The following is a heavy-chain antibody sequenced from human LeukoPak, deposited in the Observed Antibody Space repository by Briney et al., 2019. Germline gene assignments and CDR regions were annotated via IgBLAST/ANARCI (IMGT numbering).Heavy chain of an antibody. V-gene: IGHV3-23*01. J-gene: IGHJ4*02. CDR2: ISGSGGST. Sequence: GGSLRLSCAASEFTFSSYAMSWVRQAPGKGLEWVSAISGSGGSTYYADSVKGRFTISRDNSKNTLYLQMNSLRAEDTALYYCAKDGAVAGTTPYYFDYWGQGTLVTVSS. CDR3: AKDGAVAGTTPYYFDY. CDR1: EFTFSSYA. D-gene: IGHD6-19*01.